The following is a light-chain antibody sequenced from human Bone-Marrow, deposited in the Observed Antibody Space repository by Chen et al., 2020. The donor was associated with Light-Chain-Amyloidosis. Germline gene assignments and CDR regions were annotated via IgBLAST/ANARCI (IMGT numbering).Light chain of an antibody. CDR2: DNN. CDR3: YSYAPNPPFVL. Sequence: QSVLTQPPSVSAAPGPKVTISCSGSSSNIGNNYVYWYQQLPGTAPKLLIYDNNKRPSGVPDRFSGSKSGNTASLTISGLQAEDEADYYCYSYAPNPPFVLFGGGTKLTVL. J-gene: IGLJ2*01. CDR1: SSNIGNNY. V-gene: IGLV1-51*01.